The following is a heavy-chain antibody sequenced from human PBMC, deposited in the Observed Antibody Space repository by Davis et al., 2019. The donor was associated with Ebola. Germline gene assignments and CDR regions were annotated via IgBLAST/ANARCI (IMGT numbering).Heavy chain of an antibody. V-gene: IGHV1-46*01. J-gene: IGHJ4*02. CDR2: INPSGGST. CDR3: GGGWLVLPNY. Sequence: GESLKISCKGSGYSFTSYWIGWVRQAPGQGLEWMGIINPSGGSTSYAQKFQGRVTMTRDTSTSTVYMELSSLRSEDTAVYYCGGGWLVLPNYWGQGTLVTVSS. CDR1: GYSFTSYW. D-gene: IGHD6-19*01.